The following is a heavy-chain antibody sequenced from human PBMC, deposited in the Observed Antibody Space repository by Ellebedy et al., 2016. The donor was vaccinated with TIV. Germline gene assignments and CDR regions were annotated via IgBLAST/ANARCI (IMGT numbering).Heavy chain of an antibody. CDR2: ISYSGST. J-gene: IGHJ3*02. Sequence: MPSETLSLTCTVSGGSISSSSYYWGWIRQPPGKGLEWIGSISYSGSTYYNPSLKSRVTISVDTSKNQFSLKLSSVTAADTAVYYCASGLGVRRMNAFDIWGQGTMVTVSS. CDR3: ASGLGVRRMNAFDI. D-gene: IGHD2-8*02. V-gene: IGHV4-39*01. CDR1: GGSISSSSYY.